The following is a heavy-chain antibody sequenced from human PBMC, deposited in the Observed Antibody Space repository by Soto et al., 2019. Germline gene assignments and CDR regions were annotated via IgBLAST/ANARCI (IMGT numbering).Heavy chain of an antibody. CDR1: GFTFSSYW. V-gene: IGHV3-74*01. Sequence: EVQLVESGGGLVQPGESLRLSCAASGFTFSSYWMHWVRQAPGKGLVWVSRINSDGSSTTYADSVKGRFTISRDNAKTTLYLQMNSLRADDTAVYYCAREGIAVADLDYWGQGTLVTVSS. CDR2: INSDGSST. CDR3: AREGIAVADLDY. J-gene: IGHJ4*02. D-gene: IGHD6-19*01.